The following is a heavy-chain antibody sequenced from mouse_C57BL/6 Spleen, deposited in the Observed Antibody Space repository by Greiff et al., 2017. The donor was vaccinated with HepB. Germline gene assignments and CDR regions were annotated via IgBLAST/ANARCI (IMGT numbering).Heavy chain of an antibody. CDR2: IYPSDSET. CDR1: GYTFTSYW. V-gene: IGHV1-61*01. J-gene: IGHJ3*01. Sequence: QVQLQQPGAELVRPGSSVKLSCKASGYTFTSYWMDWVKQRPGQGLEWIGNIYPSDSETHYNQKFKDKATLTVDKSSSTAYMQLSSLTSEDSAVYDCAKGDDGYYPFAYWGQGTLVTVSA. D-gene: IGHD2-3*01. CDR3: AKGDDGYYPFAY.